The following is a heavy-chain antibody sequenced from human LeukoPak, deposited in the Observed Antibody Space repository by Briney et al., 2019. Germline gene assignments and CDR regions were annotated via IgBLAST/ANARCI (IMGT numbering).Heavy chain of an antibody. CDR1: GGSISSSSYY. J-gene: IGHJ6*03. D-gene: IGHD3-9*01. CDR3: ARPYYDILTAGYYYYYMDV. CDR2: IYYSGST. Sequence: SETLSLTCNVSGGSISSSSYYWGWIRQPPGKGLEWIGSIYYSGSTYYNPSLKSRVTISVDTSQNQFSLRLTSVTAADTAVYYCARPYYDILTAGYYYYYMDVWGKGTTVTVSS. V-gene: IGHV4-39*01.